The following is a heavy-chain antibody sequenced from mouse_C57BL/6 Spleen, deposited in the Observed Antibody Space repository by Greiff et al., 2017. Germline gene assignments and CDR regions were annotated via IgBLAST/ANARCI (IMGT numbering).Heavy chain of an antibody. CDR1: GYTFTDYE. V-gene: IGHV1-15*01. CDR2: IDPETGGT. CDR3: TRAGYYGGC. D-gene: IGHD1-1*01. J-gene: IGHJ2*01. Sequence: QVHVKQSGAELVRPGASVTLSCKASGYTFTDYEMHWVKQTPVHGLEWIGAIDPETGGTAYNQKFKGKAILTADKSSSTAYMELRSLTSEDSAVYYCTRAGYYGGCWGQGTTLTVSS.